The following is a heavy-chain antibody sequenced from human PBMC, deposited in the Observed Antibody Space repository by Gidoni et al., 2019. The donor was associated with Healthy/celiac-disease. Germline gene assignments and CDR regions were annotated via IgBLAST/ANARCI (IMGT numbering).Heavy chain of an antibody. Sequence: QVQLQESGPGLVKPSATLSLTCTASGGSISSYYWSWTRQPPGKGLEWIGYIYYSGSTKYNPSLKGRVTISVDTSKDQFSLKLGSVTAADTAVYYCARGQQLAPFDYWGQGTLVTVSA. CDR1: GGSISSYY. J-gene: IGHJ4*02. CDR3: ARGQQLAPFDY. V-gene: IGHV4-59*01. CDR2: IYYSGST. D-gene: IGHD6-13*01.